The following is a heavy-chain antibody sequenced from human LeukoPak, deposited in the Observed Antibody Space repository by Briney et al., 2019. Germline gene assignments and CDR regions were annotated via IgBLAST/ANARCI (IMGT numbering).Heavy chain of an antibody. Sequence: GESLKISCKGSGYSLASYWIGWVRQMPGKGLEWMGTIYPSDSDTRYSPSFQGQVTISADKSISTAYLQWRSLKASDTAMYYCARGGRSFTEIDYWGQGTLVTVSS. D-gene: IGHD6-6*01. V-gene: IGHV5-51*01. J-gene: IGHJ4*02. CDR1: GYSLASYW. CDR3: ARGGRSFTEIDY. CDR2: IYPSDSDT.